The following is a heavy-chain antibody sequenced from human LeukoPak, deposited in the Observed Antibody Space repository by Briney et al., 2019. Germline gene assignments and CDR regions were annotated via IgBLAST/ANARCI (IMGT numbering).Heavy chain of an antibody. D-gene: IGHD3-9*01. V-gene: IGHV6-1*01. J-gene: IGHJ3*02. CDR3: ARGAGDDWAFDI. CDR1: GDSVSINSAA. CDR2: TYYRSKWYN. Sequence: SQTLSLTFAISGDSVSINSAAWNWIRQSPSRGLEWLGRTYYRSKWYNDYAVSVKSRITINPDTSKNQFSLQLNSVTPEDTAVYYCARGAGDDWAFDIWGQGTMVTVSS.